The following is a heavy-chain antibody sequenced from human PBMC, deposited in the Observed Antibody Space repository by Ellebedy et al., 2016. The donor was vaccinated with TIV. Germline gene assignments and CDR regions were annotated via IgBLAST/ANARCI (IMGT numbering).Heavy chain of an antibody. V-gene: IGHV1-58*01. CDR2: IVVGSGNT. J-gene: IGHJ6*02. CDR1: GFTFTSSA. D-gene: IGHD6-13*01. Sequence: SVKVSCXASGFTFTSSAVQWVRQARGQRLEWIGWIVVGSGNTNYAQKFQERVTITRDMSTSTAYMELSSLRSEDTAVYYCAAGGIEAYYYYGMDVWGQGTTVTVSS. CDR3: AAGGIEAYYYYGMDV.